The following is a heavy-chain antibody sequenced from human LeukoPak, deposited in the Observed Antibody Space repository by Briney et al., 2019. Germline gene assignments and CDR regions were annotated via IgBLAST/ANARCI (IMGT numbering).Heavy chain of an antibody. CDR3: ARTGGPFDY. J-gene: IGHJ4*02. Sequence: PSETLSLTCTVSGGSISSYYWSWIRQPPGKGLEWIGYIYHSGSTYYNPPLKSRVTISVDRSKNQFSLKLSSVTAADTAVYYCARTGGPFDYWGQGTLVTVSS. V-gene: IGHV4-59*12. CDR2: IYHSGST. CDR1: GGSISSYY. D-gene: IGHD4-23*01.